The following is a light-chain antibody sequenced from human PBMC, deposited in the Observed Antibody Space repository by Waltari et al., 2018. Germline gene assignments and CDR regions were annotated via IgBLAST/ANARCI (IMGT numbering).Light chain of an antibody. CDR2: DAS. CDR3: QKYGSRPAT. CDR1: QSVSRS. J-gene: IGKJ1*01. Sequence: EIVLTQSPGTLSLSPGERATLSCRARQSVSRSLAWYQQKPGQAPRLLIYDASSSATGIPDRFSGSGSGTDFSLTISRLEPEDFAVDYCQKYGSRPATFGQGTKVEIK. V-gene: IGKV3-20*01.